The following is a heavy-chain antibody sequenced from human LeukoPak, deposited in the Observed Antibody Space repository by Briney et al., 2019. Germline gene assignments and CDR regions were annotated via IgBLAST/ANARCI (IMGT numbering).Heavy chain of an antibody. Sequence: ASVKVSCKASGYTFTGYYMHWVRQAPGQGLEWMGWINPNSGGTKYAQKFQGRVTMNRETSITPAYMERSRLRSDDTAVYYCASGPDSRGYYADYYFDYWGQGTLVTVSS. D-gene: IGHD3-22*01. CDR3: ASGPDSRGYYADYYFDY. CDR2: INPNSGGT. V-gene: IGHV1-2*02. CDR1: GYTFTGYY. J-gene: IGHJ4*02.